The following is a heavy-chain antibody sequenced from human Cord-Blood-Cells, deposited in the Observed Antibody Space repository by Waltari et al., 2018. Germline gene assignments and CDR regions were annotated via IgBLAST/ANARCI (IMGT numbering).Heavy chain of an antibody. CDR2: INPNRGRT. Sequence: QVQLVQSGAEVKKPGASVKVSCKASGYTFTGYYMHWVRQAPGQGLEWMGWINPNRGRTKYAWKFQGWVTKARDTSSRTADMERSRLRSDEAAVYYRARDAGATAFDIGGQGTMVTVSS. D-gene: IGHD1-26*01. V-gene: IGHV1-2*04. CDR1: GYTFTGYY. CDR3: ARDAGATAFDI. J-gene: IGHJ3*02.